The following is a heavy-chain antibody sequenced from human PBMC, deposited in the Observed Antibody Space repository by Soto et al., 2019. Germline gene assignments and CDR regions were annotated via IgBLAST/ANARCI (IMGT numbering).Heavy chain of an antibody. J-gene: IGHJ5*02. CDR3: ARERYNWPSTSNLFDP. CDR1: GGTFSSYT. D-gene: IGHD1-20*01. CDR2: IIPILGIA. V-gene: IGHV1-69*08. Sequence: QVQLVQSGAEVKKPGSSVKVSCKASGGTFSSYTISWVRQAPGQGLEWMGRIIPILGIANYAQKFQGRVTITADKSTSTAYMELSSLRSEDTAVYYCARERYNWPSTSNLFDPWGQGTLVTVSS.